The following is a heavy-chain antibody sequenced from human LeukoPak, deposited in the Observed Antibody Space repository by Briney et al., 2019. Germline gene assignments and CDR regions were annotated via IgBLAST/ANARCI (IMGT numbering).Heavy chain of an antibody. J-gene: IGHJ3*02. Sequence: GASVKVSCKVSGYTLTELSMHWVRQAPGKGLEWMGGFDPEDGETIYAQKFQGRVTMTEDTSTDTAYMELSSLRSEDTTVYYCATDHEGGPSFNAFDIWGQGTMVSVSS. V-gene: IGHV1-24*01. CDR1: GYTLTELS. CDR2: FDPEDGET. CDR3: ATDHEGGPSFNAFDI. D-gene: IGHD6-6*01.